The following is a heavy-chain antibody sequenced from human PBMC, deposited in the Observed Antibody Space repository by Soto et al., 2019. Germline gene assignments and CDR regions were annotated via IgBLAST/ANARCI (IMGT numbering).Heavy chain of an antibody. CDR2: IQYNGYS. CDR1: GGSITNYY. V-gene: IGHV4-59*08. J-gene: IGHJ6*02. CDR3: ARHGFGSLHGLVDV. Sequence: QVQLQESGPGLVKPSETLSLTCTVSGGSITNYYCSWFRQPPGKGLEWIGYIQYNGYSAYNLSLKRRVNMSMDPSKTPFSLMLESVTATDTAVYYCARHGFGSLHGLVDVWGQGTTVIVSS. D-gene: IGHD3-10*01.